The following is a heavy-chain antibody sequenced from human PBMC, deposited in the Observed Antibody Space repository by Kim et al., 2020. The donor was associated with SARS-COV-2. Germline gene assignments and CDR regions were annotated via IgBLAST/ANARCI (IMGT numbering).Heavy chain of an antibody. CDR3: ARDVHDILTGWGFDP. J-gene: IGHJ5*02. CDR1: GGSISSGGYY. CDR2: IYYSGST. D-gene: IGHD3-9*01. Sequence: SETLSLTCTVSGGSISSGGYYWSWIRQHPGKGLEWIGYIYYSGSTYYNPSLKSRVTISVDTSKNQFSLKLSSVTAADTAVYYCARDVHDILTGWGFDPWGQGTLVTVSS. V-gene: IGHV4-31*03.